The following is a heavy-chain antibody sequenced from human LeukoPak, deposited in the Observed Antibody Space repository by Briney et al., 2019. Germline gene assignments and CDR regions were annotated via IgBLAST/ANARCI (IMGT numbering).Heavy chain of an antibody. CDR3: AKIGNDCFDY. D-gene: IGHD2-8*01. CDR1: GFTFSNYA. CDR2: ISATGSST. J-gene: IGHJ4*02. Sequence: GGPLRLSCAASGFTFSNYAMSWVRQAPGKGLEWVSAISATGSSTYYADSVKGRFTISRDNSKNTLYLQMNSLRAEDTAVYYCAKIGNDCFDYWGQGTLVTVSS. V-gene: IGHV3-23*01.